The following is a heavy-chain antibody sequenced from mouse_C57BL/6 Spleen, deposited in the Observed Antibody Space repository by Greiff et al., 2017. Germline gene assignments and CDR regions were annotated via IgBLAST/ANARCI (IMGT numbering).Heavy chain of an antibody. Sequence: EVKLMESEGGLVQPGSSMKLSCTASGFTFSDYYMAWVRQVPEKGLEWVANINYDGSSTYYLDSLKSRFIISRDNAKNILYLQMSSLKSEDTATYYCAREGLLWSYYFDYWGQGTTLTVSS. J-gene: IGHJ2*01. CDR3: AREGLLWSYYFDY. CDR2: INYDGSST. V-gene: IGHV5-16*01. D-gene: IGHD2-1*01. CDR1: GFTFSDYY.